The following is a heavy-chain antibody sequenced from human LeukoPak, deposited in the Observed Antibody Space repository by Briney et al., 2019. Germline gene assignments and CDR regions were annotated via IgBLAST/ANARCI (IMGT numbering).Heavy chain of an antibody. CDR3: AKDQDSSGYYYSSYFDY. V-gene: IGHV3-23*01. CDR1: GFTFSSYA. Sequence: GGSLRLSCAASGFTFSSYAMSWVRQAPGKGLEWVSVISGSGGSTYYADSVKGRFTISRDNSKNTLYLQMNSLRAEDTAVYYCAKDQDSSGYYYSSYFDYWGQGTLVTVSS. CDR2: ISGSGGST. D-gene: IGHD3-22*01. J-gene: IGHJ4*02.